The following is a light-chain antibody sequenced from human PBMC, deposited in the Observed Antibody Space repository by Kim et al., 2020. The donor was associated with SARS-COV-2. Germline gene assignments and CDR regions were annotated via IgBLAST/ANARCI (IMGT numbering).Light chain of an antibody. CDR1: QGISSY. CDR2: AAS. Sequence: SASVGDRVTITGRASQGISSYLAWYQQKPGKAPKLLIYAASTLHSGVPSRFSGSGSGTDFTLTISSLQPEDFATYYCQQLNSYPRTFGHGTKLEI. V-gene: IGKV1-9*01. J-gene: IGKJ2*01. CDR3: QQLNSYPRT.